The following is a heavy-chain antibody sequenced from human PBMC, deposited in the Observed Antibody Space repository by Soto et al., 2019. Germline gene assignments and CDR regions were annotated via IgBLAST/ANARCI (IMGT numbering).Heavy chain of an antibody. CDR1: GGSISSSNW. D-gene: IGHD3-16*01. CDR2: IYHSGST. Sequence: QVQLQESGPGLVKPSGTLSLTCAVSGGSISSSNWWSWVRQPPGKGLEWIGGIYHSGSTNYNPSLKRRVTDSVDKSKNQLSRRLSSVAAAGTAVYYCARGLGNDAFDIWGQGTMVTVSS. CDR3: ARGLGNDAFDI. J-gene: IGHJ3*02. V-gene: IGHV4-4*02.